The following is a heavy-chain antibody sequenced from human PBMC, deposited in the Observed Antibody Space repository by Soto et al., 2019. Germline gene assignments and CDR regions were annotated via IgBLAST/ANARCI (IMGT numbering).Heavy chain of an antibody. CDR1: GGSISSYY. J-gene: IGHJ4*02. D-gene: IGHD3-22*01. CDR3: ARGMPTYYYDSSGYYFDY. V-gene: IGHV4-59*01. Sequence: PSETLSLTCTVSGGSISSYYWSWIRQPPGKGLEWIGYIYYSATTNYNPSLKSRVTISVDTSKNQFSLKLTSVTAADTAVYYCARGMPTYYYDSSGYYFDYWGQGTLVTVSS. CDR2: IYYSATT.